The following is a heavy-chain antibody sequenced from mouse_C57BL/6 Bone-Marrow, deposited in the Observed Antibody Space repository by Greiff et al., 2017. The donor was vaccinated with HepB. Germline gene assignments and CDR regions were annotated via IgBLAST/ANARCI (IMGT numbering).Heavy chain of an antibody. CDR2: ISYDGSN. CDR1: GYSITSGYY. Sequence: DVKLQESGPGLVKPSQSLSLTCSVTGYSITSGYYWNWIRQFPGNKLEWMGYISYDGSNNYNPSLKNRISITRDTSKNQFFLKLNSVTTEDTATYYCARLKENLEGEYYFDYWGQGTTLTVSS. CDR3: ARLKENLEGEYYFDY. J-gene: IGHJ2*01. V-gene: IGHV3-6*01.